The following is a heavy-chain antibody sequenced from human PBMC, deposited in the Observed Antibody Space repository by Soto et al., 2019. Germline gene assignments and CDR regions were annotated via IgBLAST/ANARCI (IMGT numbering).Heavy chain of an antibody. J-gene: IGHJ3*02. Sequence: PGGSLRLSCAASGFTFSSYWMHWVRQAPGKGLVWVSRINSDGSSTSYADSVKGRFTISRDNAKNTLYLQMNSLRAEDTAVYYCASPLAVAGFDAFDIWGQGTMVTVSS. CDR2: INSDGSST. D-gene: IGHD6-19*01. CDR3: ASPLAVAGFDAFDI. V-gene: IGHV3-74*01. CDR1: GFTFSSYW.